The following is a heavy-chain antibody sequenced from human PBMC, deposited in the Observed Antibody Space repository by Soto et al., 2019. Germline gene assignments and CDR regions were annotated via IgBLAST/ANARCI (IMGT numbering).Heavy chain of an antibody. CDR1: GFTFSSYS. D-gene: IGHD2-2*01. J-gene: IGHJ6*02. Sequence: GGSLRLSCAASGFTFSSYSMNWVRQAPGKGLEWVSYISSSSSTIYYADSVKGRFTISRDNAKNSLYLQMNSLRDEDTAVYYCARDADLVPAAASYGMDVWGQGTTVTVSS. CDR2: ISSSSSTI. V-gene: IGHV3-48*02. CDR3: ARDADLVPAAASYGMDV.